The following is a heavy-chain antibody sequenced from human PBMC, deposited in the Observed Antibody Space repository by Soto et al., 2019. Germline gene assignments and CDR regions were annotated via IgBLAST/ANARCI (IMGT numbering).Heavy chain of an antibody. CDR2: IYYSGST. J-gene: IGHJ5*02. Sequence: SETLSLTCTVSGGSISSGGYYWSWIRQHPGKGLEWIGYIYYSGSTYYNPSLKSRVTISVDTSKNQFSLKLSSVTAADTAVYYCARGRKWPATKVSLQLWFDPWGQGTLVTVSS. CDR3: ARGRKWPATKVSLQLWFDP. D-gene: IGHD1-1*01. V-gene: IGHV4-31*03. CDR1: GGSISSGGYY.